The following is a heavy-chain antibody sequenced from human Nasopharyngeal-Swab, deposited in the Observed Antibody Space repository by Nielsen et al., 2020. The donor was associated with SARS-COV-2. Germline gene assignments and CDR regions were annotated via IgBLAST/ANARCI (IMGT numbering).Heavy chain of an antibody. J-gene: IGHJ6*02. CDR3: ARDSAVYDFWSGYSGYYYYGMDV. CDR2: ISSSSSYI. D-gene: IGHD3-3*01. V-gene: IGHV3-21*01. Sequence: GESLKISCAASGFTVSSNYMSWVRQAPGKGLEWVSSISSSSSYIYYADSVKGRFTISRDNAKNSLYLQMNSLRAEDTAVYYCARDSAVYDFWSGYSGYYYYGMDVWGQGTTVTVSS. CDR1: GFTVSSNY.